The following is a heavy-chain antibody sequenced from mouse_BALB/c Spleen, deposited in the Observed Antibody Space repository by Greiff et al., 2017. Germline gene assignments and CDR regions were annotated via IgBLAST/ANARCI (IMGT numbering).Heavy chain of an antibody. D-gene: IGHD4-1*01. Sequence: QVQLQQPGAELVKPGASVKLSCKASGYTFTSYWMHWVKQRPGQGLEWIGEINPSNGRTNYNEKFKSKATLTVDKSSNTAYLQLSSLTSEDTAVYYCARSSITGYYFDYWGQGTTLTVSS. CDR1: GYTFTSYW. J-gene: IGHJ2*01. CDR3: ARSSITGYYFDY. CDR2: INPSNGRT. V-gene: IGHV1S81*02.